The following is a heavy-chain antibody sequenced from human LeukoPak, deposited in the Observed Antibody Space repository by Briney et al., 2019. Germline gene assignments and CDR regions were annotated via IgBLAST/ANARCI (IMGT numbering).Heavy chain of an antibody. Sequence: SETLSLTCTVSVGSISSYWWSWIRQSPGKGLEGIGYIYYSGTTNYNPSLRSRVTISVDTSKNQFSLKLSSVTAADTAVYYCARASGDYYVSFDYWGQGTLVTVSS. CDR3: ARASGDYYVSFDY. J-gene: IGHJ4*02. CDR1: VGSISSYW. D-gene: IGHD4-17*01. CDR2: IYYSGTT. V-gene: IGHV4-59*01.